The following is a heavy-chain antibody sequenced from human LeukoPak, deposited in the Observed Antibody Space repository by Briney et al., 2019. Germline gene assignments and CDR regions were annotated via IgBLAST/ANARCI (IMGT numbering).Heavy chain of an antibody. D-gene: IGHD5-24*01. J-gene: IGHJ6*02. CDR2: IYSGGST. V-gene: IGHV3-53*04. Sequence: AGGSLRLSCAASGFTVSSNYMSWVRQAPGKGLEWVSVIYSGGSTYYADSVKGRFTISRHNSKNTLYLQMNSLRAEDTAVYYCARGGGGYKGSYYYYYGMDVWGQGTTVTVSS. CDR1: GFTVSSNY. CDR3: ARGGGGYKGSYYYYYGMDV.